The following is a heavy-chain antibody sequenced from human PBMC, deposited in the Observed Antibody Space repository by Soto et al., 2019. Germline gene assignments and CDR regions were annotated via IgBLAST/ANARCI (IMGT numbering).Heavy chain of an antibody. J-gene: IGHJ5*02. Sequence: QVQLVQSGAEVKKPGASVKVSCKASGYTFTSYGISWVRQAPGQGLEWMGWISGYNGNTNYAQKLQGIVTMTTDTSRRTAYMDLSSRRSDDTAVYYCARYRATLNSFRLDPWGQGTLVTVS. V-gene: IGHV1-18*01. D-gene: IGHD5-12*01. CDR1: GYTFTSYG. CDR3: ARYRATLNSFRLDP. CDR2: ISGYNGNT.